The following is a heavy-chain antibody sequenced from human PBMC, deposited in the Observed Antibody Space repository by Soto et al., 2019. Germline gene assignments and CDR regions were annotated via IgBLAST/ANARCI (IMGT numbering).Heavy chain of an antibody. V-gene: IGHV3-23*01. CDR3: AKWVGLGSGWYYFDY. CDR1: GLTFSSYA. Sequence: EVQLLESGGGLVQPGGSLRLSCAASGLTFSSYAMSWVRQAPGKGLEWVSAISGSGGSTYYADSVKGRFTISRDNSKNTLYLPMNSLRAEDTAVYYCAKWVGLGSGWYYFDYWGQGPLVSVSS. D-gene: IGHD6-19*01. CDR2: ISGSGGST. J-gene: IGHJ4*02.